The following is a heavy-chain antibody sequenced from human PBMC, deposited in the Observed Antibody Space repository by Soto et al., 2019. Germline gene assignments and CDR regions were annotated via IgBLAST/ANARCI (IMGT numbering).Heavy chain of an antibody. Sequence: ASVKVSCKAPGYTFTGYYMHWARQAPGQGLEWMGWINPNSGGTNYAQKFQGWVTMTRDTSISTAYMELSRLRSDDTAVYYCARLCSGGSCYYAFDIWGQGTMVTVSS. CDR1: GYTFTGYY. CDR3: ARLCSGGSCYYAFDI. D-gene: IGHD2-15*01. V-gene: IGHV1-2*04. CDR2: INPNSGGT. J-gene: IGHJ3*02.